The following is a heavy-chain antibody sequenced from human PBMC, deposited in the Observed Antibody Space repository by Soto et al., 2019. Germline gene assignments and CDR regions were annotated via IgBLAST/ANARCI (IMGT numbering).Heavy chain of an antibody. Sequence: GGSLRLSCAASGFTFNSYGMHWVRQAPGKGLEWVAVIWYDGNNKYYADSVKGRFTISRDNSKNTLYLQMDSLRAEDTAVYYCARGVGNYYYSMDVWGQGTAVTVSS. J-gene: IGHJ6*02. CDR2: IWYDGNNK. CDR3: ARGVGNYYYSMDV. V-gene: IGHV3-33*01. CDR1: GFTFNSYG. D-gene: IGHD1-26*01.